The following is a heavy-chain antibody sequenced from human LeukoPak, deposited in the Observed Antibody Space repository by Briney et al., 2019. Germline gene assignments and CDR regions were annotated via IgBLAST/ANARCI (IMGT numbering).Heavy chain of an antibody. V-gene: IGHV3-23*01. J-gene: IGHJ4*02. CDR3: AKGITVAGPIDY. D-gene: IGHD6-19*01. CDR1: GFTFSSYA. Sequence: GGSLRLSRAASGFTFSSYAMSWVRQAPGKGLEWVSAISGSGGSTYYADSVKGRFTISSDNSKNTLYLQMNSLRAEDTAVYYCAKGITVAGPIDYWGQGTLVTVSS. CDR2: ISGSGGST.